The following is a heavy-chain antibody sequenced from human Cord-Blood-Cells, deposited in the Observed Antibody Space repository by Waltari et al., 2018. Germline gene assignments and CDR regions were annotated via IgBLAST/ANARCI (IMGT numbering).Heavy chain of an antibody. D-gene: IGHD3-22*01. J-gene: IGHJ4*02. Sequence: EVQLVESGGGLVQPGGSLRLSCAASGFTFSSYWMSWVRQAPGKGLEGVANIKQDGSEKYYVDSVKGRFTISRDNAKNSLYLQMNSLRAEDTAVYYCARDPDSSGYPYYFDYWGQGTLVTVSS. V-gene: IGHV3-7*01. CDR1: GFTFSSYW. CDR3: ARDPDSSGYPYYFDY. CDR2: IKQDGSEK.